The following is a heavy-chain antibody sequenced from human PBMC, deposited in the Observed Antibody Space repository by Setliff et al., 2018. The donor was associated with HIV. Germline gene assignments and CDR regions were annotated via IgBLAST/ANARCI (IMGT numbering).Heavy chain of an antibody. D-gene: IGHD3-16*01. Sequence: PSETLSLPCFVYGGFFSGHYWSWIRQFPGKGLEWIGEISHSGRTNYNPSLKTRVTISVDTSKNQFSLKLSSVTAADTAVYFCAGGLGGAVSRPSQYSYYYMDVGGTGTTVTVSS. CDR2: ISHSGRT. CDR3: AGGLGGAVSRPSQYSYYYMDV. CDR1: GGFFSGHY. J-gene: IGHJ6*03. V-gene: IGHV4-34*01.